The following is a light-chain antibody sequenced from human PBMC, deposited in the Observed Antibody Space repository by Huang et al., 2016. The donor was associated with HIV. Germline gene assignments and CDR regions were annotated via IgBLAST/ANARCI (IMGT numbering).Light chain of an antibody. Sequence: EIVLTQSPATLSLSPGERATLFCRASQSVNSYLAWYQQKPGQAHRLLIYDASNRATGIPARFSGSWSGTDFTLTISSLEPEDFVVYYCQQRSNWLYTFGQGTKLEIK. CDR3: QQRSNWLYT. CDR1: QSVNSY. CDR2: DAS. V-gene: IGKV3-11*01. J-gene: IGKJ2*01.